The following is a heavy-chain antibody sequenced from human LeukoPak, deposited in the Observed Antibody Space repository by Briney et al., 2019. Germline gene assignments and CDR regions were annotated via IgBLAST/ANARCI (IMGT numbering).Heavy chain of an antibody. V-gene: IGHV1-2*02. D-gene: IGHD3-3*01. CDR2: VNPNSGDT. Sequence: ASVKVSCKASGYTFTGYYLHWVRQAPGQGLEWTGCVNPNSGDTNYAQKFQGSVTMTRDTSISTVYMELSRLRSDDTAVYYCARVRGDDFWSGYEFDYWGQGTLVTVSS. CDR3: ARVRGDDFWSGYEFDY. CDR1: GYTFTGYY. J-gene: IGHJ4*02.